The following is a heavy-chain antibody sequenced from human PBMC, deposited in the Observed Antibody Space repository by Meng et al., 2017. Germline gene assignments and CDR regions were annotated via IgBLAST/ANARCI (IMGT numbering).Heavy chain of an antibody. CDR1: GYTFTGYY. V-gene: IGHV1-2*06. CDR3: ARGLYGSGSPREYFDY. CDR2: INPNSGGT. D-gene: IGHD3-10*01. Sequence: QVPLVQSGAEVKKPGASGKVSCKASGYTFTGYYMHWVRQAPGQGLEWMGRINPNSGGTNYAQKFQGRVTMTRDTSISTAYMELSRLRSDDTAVYYCARGLYGSGSPREYFDYWGQGTLVTVSS. J-gene: IGHJ4*02.